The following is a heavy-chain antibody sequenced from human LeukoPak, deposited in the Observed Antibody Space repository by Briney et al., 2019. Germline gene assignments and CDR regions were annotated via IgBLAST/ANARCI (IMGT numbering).Heavy chain of an antibody. CDR2: INPTSGGT. J-gene: IGHJ4*02. CDR1: GFMFTDYY. V-gene: IGHV1-2*02. Sequence: ASVKVSCKASGFMFTDYYIHWVRQAPGQGLEWMGWINPTSGGTNFAQRFQGRVTMTIDTSTSTAYMDLRSLRSDDTAIYFCARSDLATITAGPFEYWGRGTLVAVSS. D-gene: IGHD5-12*01. CDR3: ARSDLATITAGPFEY.